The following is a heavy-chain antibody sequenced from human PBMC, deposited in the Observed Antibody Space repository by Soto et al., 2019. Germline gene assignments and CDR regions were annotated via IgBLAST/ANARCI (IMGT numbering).Heavy chain of an antibody. Sequence: EVQLLESGGGLVQPGGSLRLSCAASGLTFSSYGMTWVRQAPGKGLEWVSFRRATGAGTYYADSVKGRFTISRDNSKNTLYLQMTSLRADDTAVYYCAKDRRAGGNYGFDSDFWGQGALVIVSS. CDR1: GLTFSSYG. J-gene: IGHJ4*02. D-gene: IGHD1-7*01. CDR2: RRATGAGT. V-gene: IGHV3-23*01. CDR3: AKDRRAGGNYGFDSDF.